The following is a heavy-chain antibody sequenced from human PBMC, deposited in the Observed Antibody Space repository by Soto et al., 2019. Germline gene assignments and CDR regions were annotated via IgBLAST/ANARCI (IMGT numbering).Heavy chain of an antibody. V-gene: IGHV4-38-2*01. D-gene: IGHD3-3*01. J-gene: IGHJ5*02. CDR3: ARSPRITIFGVGPGHWFDP. CDR2: IYHSGST. CDR1: GYSISSGCY. Sequence: SETLYLTCAISGYSISSGCYWGWIRQPPGKGLEWIGSIYHSGSTYYNPSLKSRVTISVDTSKNQFSLKLSSVTAADTAVYYCARSPRITIFGVGPGHWFDPWGQGTLVPVSS.